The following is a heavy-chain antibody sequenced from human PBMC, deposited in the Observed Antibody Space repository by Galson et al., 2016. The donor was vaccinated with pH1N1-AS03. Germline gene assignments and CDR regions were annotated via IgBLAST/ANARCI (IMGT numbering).Heavy chain of an antibody. CDR1: GGTFSSYG. CDR2: IIPIFGTA. J-gene: IGHJ4*02. V-gene: IGHV1-69*13. Sequence: SVKVSCKASGGTFSSYGITWVRQAPGQGLEWMGGIIPIFGTANYAQKFQGRVTITADESTTTAYMQLSSLRSEDTAMYYCARDRLGGYSWNPVQFGFWGQGTLVSVSS. D-gene: IGHD1-26*01. CDR3: ARDRLGGYSWNPVQFGF.